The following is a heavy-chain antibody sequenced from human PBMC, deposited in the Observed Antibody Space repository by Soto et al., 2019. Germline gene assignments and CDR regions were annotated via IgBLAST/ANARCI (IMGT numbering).Heavy chain of an antibody. J-gene: IGHJ6*03. CDR2: IIPILGIA. D-gene: IGHD3-3*02. CDR1: GGTFSSYT. CDR3: ARSLQASIYYYYYMDV. Sequence: SVKVSCKASGGTFSSYTISWVRQAPGQGLEWMGRIIPILGIANYAQKFQGRVTITADKSTSTAYMELSSLRSEDTAVYYCARSLQASIYYYYYMDVWGKGTTVTVSS. V-gene: IGHV1-69*02.